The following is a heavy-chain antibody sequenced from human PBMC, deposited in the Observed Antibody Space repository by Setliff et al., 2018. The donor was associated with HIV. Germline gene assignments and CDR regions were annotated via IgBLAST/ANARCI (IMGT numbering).Heavy chain of an antibody. D-gene: IGHD6-13*01. CDR3: ARTVSSSCYPFDY. Sequence: ASVKVSCTASGYTFTSYDINWVRQATGQGLEWMGWMNPNSGNTGYAQKFQGRVTMTRNTSISTAYMELSSLRSEDTAVYYCARTVSSSCYPFDYWGQGTLVTVSS. V-gene: IGHV1-8*02. CDR1: GYTFTSYD. CDR2: MNPNSGNT. J-gene: IGHJ4*02.